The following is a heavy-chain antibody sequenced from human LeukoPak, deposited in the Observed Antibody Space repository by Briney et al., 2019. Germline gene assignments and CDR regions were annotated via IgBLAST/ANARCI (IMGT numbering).Heavy chain of an antibody. Sequence: GASVKVSCKASDYTFITYGLSWVRQAPGQGLEWMGWINTYSGNTNYAQKLQGRVTMTTDTSTNTAYMELRSLRSDDTAVYYCARDRSEHYDRSAYSWNDAFDLWGQGTMVTVCS. CDR2: INTYSGNT. J-gene: IGHJ3*01. D-gene: IGHD3-22*01. CDR3: ARDRSEHYDRSAYSWNDAFDL. V-gene: IGHV1-18*01. CDR1: DYTFITYG.